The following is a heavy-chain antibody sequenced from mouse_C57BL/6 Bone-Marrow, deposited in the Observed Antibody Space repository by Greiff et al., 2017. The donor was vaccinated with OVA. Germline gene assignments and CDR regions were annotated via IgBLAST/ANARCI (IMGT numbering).Heavy chain of an antibody. J-gene: IGHJ3*01. CDR3: ARHLTGTWGFAY. V-gene: IGHV2-6-1*01. CDR2: IWSDGSP. Sequence: VKLVESGPGLVAPSQSLSITCTVSGFSLTSYGVHWVRQPPGKGLEWLVVIWSDGSPTYNSALKSRLSISKDNSKSQVFLKMNSLQTDDTAMYYCARHLTGTWGFAYWGQGTLVTVSA. CDR1: GFSLTSYG. D-gene: IGHD4-1*01.